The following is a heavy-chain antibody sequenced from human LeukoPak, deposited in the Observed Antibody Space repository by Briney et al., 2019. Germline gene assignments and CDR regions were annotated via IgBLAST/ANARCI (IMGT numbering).Heavy chain of an antibody. CDR3: ARDRGRKQLVPTYLLRLDLFDY. CDR2: INPNSGGT. J-gene: IGHJ4*02. Sequence: ASVKVSCKASGYTFTGYYMHWVRQAPGQGLEWMGRINPNSGGTNYAQKFQGRVTMTRDTSISTAYMGLSRLRSDDTAVYYCARDRGRKQLVPTYLLRLDLFDYWGQGTLVTVSS. V-gene: IGHV1-2*06. CDR1: GYTFTGYY. D-gene: IGHD6-6*01.